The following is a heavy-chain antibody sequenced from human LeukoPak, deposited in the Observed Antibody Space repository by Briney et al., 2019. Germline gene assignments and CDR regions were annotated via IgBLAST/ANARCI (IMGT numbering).Heavy chain of an antibody. CDR1: GGSISSHY. J-gene: IGHJ6*02. V-gene: IGHV4-59*11. Sequence: TSETLSLTCTVSGGSISSHYWSWIRQPPGKGLEWIGYIYSSGATNYNPSRMSRVTISVDTTKNQFSLRLNSVTAADTAVYYCAREIVVPAAPYYYGMDVWGQGTSVTVSS. D-gene: IGHD2-2*01. CDR2: IYSSGAT. CDR3: AREIVVPAAPYYYGMDV.